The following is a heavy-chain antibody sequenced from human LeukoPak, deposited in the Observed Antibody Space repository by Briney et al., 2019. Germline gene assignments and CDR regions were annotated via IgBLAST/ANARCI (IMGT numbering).Heavy chain of an antibody. CDR2: FYTSGST. CDR3: ARGASGYDPFDY. J-gene: IGHJ4*02. Sequence: SETLSLTCTVSGASISSYYWSWIRQPAGKGLEWIGRFYTSGSTNYNPSLKSRVTISVDTSKNQFSLKLRSVTAADTAVYYCARGASGYDPFDYWGQGTLVTVSS. V-gene: IGHV4-4*07. D-gene: IGHD5-12*01. CDR1: GASISSYY.